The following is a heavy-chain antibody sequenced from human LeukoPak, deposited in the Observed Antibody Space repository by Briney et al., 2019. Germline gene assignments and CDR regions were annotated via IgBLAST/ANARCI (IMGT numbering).Heavy chain of an antibody. Sequence: SQTLSLTCTVSGGSISSGGYYWSWIRQHPGKGLEWIGYIYYSGSTNYNPSLKSRVTISVDTSKNQFSLKLSSVTAADTAVYYCARDILTGYGWLDWGQGTLVTVSS. V-gene: IGHV4-61*08. CDR3: ARDILTGYGWLD. CDR1: GGSISSGGYY. J-gene: IGHJ4*02. CDR2: IYYSGST. D-gene: IGHD3-9*01.